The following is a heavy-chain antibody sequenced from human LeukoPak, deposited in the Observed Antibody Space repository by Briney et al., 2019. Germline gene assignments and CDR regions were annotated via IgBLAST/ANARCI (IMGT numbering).Heavy chain of an antibody. CDR2: ISYDGSNK. J-gene: IGHJ4*02. Sequence: AGGSLRLSCAASGFTFSSYAMHWVRQAPGKGREWVAVISYDGSNKYYADSVKGRFTISRDNSKNTLYLQMNSLRAEDTAVYYCARDGYGSGSYSPTESFDYWGQGTLVTVSS. V-gene: IGHV3-30-3*01. CDR3: ARDGYGSGSYSPTESFDY. D-gene: IGHD3-10*01. CDR1: GFTFSSYA.